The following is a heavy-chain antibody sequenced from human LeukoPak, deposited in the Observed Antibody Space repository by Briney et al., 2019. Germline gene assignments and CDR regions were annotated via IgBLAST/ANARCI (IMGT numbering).Heavy chain of an antibody. CDR1: GYTFTDYY. CDR3: VIDEWELQDY. CDR2: INPKTGGT. D-gene: IGHD1-26*01. J-gene: IGHJ4*02. V-gene: IGHV1-2*02. Sequence: ASVKVSCKPSGYTFTDYYIHWLRQAPGQGLEWLGWINPKTGGTSYGEKFQGRVTLTRDPSITTAHMELRGLRSDDSAFYYCVIDEWELQDYWGQGTRVIV.